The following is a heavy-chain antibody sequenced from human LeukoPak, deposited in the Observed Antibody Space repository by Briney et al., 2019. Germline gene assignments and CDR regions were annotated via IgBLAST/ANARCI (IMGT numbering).Heavy chain of an antibody. J-gene: IGHJ3*02. CDR1: GDCVSSNSAA. Sequence: NPSQTLSLTCAISGDCVSSNSAAWNWIRQSPSRGLEWLGRTYYRSKWYNDYAVSVKSRITINPDTSKNQFSLQLNSVTPEDTAVYYCARELLLYSSGWEEAFDIWGQGTMVTVSS. CDR3: ARELLLYSSGWEEAFDI. V-gene: IGHV6-1*01. CDR2: TYYRSKWYN. D-gene: IGHD6-19*01.